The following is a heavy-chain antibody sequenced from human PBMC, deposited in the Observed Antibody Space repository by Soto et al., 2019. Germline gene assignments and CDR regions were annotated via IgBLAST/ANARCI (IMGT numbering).Heavy chain of an antibody. CDR1: GGSISSSSYY. D-gene: IGHD6-13*01. V-gene: IGHV4-39*01. CDR3: ARLGGSSWYYYGMDV. CDR2: IYYSGST. J-gene: IGHJ6*02. Sequence: PSETLSLTCTVSGGSISSSSYYWGWIRQPPGKGLEWIGSIYYSGSTYYNPSLKSRVTISVDTSKNQFSLKLSSVTAADTAVYYCARLGGSSWYYYGMDVWGQGTTVTVS.